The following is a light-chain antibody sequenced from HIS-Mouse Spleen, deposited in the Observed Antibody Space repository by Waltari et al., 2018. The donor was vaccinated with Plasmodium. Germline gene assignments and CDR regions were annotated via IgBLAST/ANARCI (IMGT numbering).Light chain of an antibody. V-gene: IGLV2-11*01. CDR3: CSYAGSYTVV. CDR1: SSDAVGYNY. Sequence: HSALTQPRSVSGSPGQSVTISCSATSSDAVGYNYDSWYHQHPGKAPKLMLYDVSNRPSEVPNRFSGSRSGNTASLTISGLQAEDEADYYCCSYAGSYTVVFGGGTKLTVL. CDR2: DVS. J-gene: IGLJ2*01.